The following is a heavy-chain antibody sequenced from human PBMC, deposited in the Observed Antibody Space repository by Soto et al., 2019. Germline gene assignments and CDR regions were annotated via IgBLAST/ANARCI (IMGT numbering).Heavy chain of an antibody. Sequence: PSDTLSLTAIFSGCAISDCYWSWLRQPPGQGLEWIGYIYYSGSTNYNPSLKSRVTISVDTSKNQFSLKLSSVTAADTAVYYCARDSDSSGYYYGVDYYGMDVWGQGTTVT. D-gene: IGHD3-22*01. CDR3: ARDSDSSGYYYGVDYYGMDV. V-gene: IGHV4-59*01. J-gene: IGHJ6*02. CDR2: IYYSGST. CDR1: GCAISDCY.